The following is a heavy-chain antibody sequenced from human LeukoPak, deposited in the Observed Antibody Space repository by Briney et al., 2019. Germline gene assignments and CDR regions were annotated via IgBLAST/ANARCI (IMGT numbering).Heavy chain of an antibody. D-gene: IGHD3-22*01. CDR3: ARGYDSSRRGAFDI. CDR1: GYTFTDYA. CDR2: ISAYNGNT. Sequence: ASVKVSCKASGYTFTDYAISWVRQAPGQGLEWMGWISAYNGNTNYAQKLQGRVTMTTDTPTSTAYMGLRSLRSDDTAVYYCARGYDSSRRGAFDIWGQGTMVTVPS. J-gene: IGHJ3*02. V-gene: IGHV1-18*01.